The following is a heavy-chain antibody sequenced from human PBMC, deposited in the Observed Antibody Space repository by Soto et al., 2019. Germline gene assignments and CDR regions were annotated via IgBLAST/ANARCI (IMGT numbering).Heavy chain of an antibody. V-gene: IGHV1-2*02. CDR1: RYIFTPYF. CDR3: ASHDPGARFDP. J-gene: IGHJ5*02. D-gene: IGHD1-1*01. CDR2: IHPNNGAT. Sequence: QVQLVQSGAEVKKPGASVKVSCKAPRYIFTPYFMHWVRQAPGQGLEWMGWIHPNNGATHYGLSFQGRVTMTRDTSISTAYMELSSLRSDDTAVYYCASHDPGARFDPWGQGTLVIVSS.